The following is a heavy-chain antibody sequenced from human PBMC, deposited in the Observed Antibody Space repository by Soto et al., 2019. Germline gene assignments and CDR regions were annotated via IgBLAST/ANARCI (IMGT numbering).Heavy chain of an antibody. J-gene: IGHJ1*01. CDR3: VRGLYSRSY. Sequence: GGSLRLSCVASGFTFTNNWMSWVRQAPGKGLQWVANIKYDGSETYYEDSVKGRFRISRENAKSSVYLQMNRLRVEDAAVYFFVRGLYSRSYWGQGTLVTVSS. D-gene: IGHD5-12*01. V-gene: IGHV3-7*03. CDR1: GFTFTNNW. CDR2: IKYDGSET.